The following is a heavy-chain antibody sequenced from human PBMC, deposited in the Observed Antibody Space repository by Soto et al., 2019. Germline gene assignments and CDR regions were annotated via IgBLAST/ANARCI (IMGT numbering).Heavy chain of an antibody. CDR1: GFTFSNYA. CDR2: FSGSGGST. CDR3: ARDWTGDTCPCLDV. J-gene: IGHJ6*02. D-gene: IGHD3-3*01. Sequence: EVQLLESGGGLVQPGGSLRLSCAAAGFTFSNYALTWVRQSPGKGLEWVSTFSGSGGSTYYADSVRGRFTISRDNSKNTLFLQMNGLRVEGTAIYYCARDWTGDTCPCLDVWGQGTTVSVSS. V-gene: IGHV3-23*01.